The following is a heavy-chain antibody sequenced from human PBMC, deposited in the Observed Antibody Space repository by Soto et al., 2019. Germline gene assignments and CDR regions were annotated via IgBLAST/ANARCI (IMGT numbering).Heavy chain of an antibody. J-gene: IGHJ6*03. V-gene: IGHV1-46*03. D-gene: IGHD2-21*01. Sequence: VKVSCKASGYTFTSYYMHWVRQAPGQGLEWMGIINPSGGSTSYAQKFQGRVTMTRDTSTSTVYMELSSLRSEDTAVYYCASSNCGGDCYVGYYYYMDVWGKGTTVTVSS. CDR3: ASSNCGGDCYVGYYYYMDV. CDR1: GYTFTSYY. CDR2: INPSGGST.